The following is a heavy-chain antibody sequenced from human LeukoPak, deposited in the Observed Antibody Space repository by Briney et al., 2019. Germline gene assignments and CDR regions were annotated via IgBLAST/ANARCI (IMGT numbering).Heavy chain of an antibody. CDR2: IYYTGSI. CDR1: GGSVSSTSYY. D-gene: IGHD2-15*01. Sequence: SSETLSLTCTVSGGSVSSTSYYWGWIRQSPGKGLEWIGSIYYTGSIYYNPSLRSRVTISVDTSKNQFSLKLSSVTAADTAVYYCARHRGYCSGSRCYSVWFDPWGQGTLVTVSS. J-gene: IGHJ5*02. V-gene: IGHV4-39*01. CDR3: ARHRGYCSGSRCYSVWFDP.